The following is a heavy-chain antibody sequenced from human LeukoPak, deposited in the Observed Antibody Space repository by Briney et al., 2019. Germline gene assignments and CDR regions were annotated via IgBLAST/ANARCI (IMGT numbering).Heavy chain of an antibody. V-gene: IGHV3-30-3*01. CDR1: GFTFSSYA. D-gene: IGHD2-2*01. CDR3: ARDPINCSSNSCDYYYYYYMDV. CDR2: ISYDGSNK. Sequence: QPGRSLRLSCAASGFTFSSYAMHWVRQAPGKGLEWVAVISYDGSNKYYADSVKGRFTISRDNSKNTLYVQMNSLSAEDTAVYYCARDPINCSSNSCDYYYYYYMDVWGKGTTVTVSS. J-gene: IGHJ6*03.